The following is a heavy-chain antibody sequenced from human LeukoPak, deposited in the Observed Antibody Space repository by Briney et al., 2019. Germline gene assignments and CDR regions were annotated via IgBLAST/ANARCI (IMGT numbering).Heavy chain of an antibody. Sequence: ASVKVSCKASGYTFTSYDINWVRQATGQGLEWMGWMNPNSGNTGYAQKLQGRVTMTTDTSTSTAYMELRSLRSDDTAVYYCARVEYSSSSENWGQGTLVTVSS. CDR2: MNPNSGNT. V-gene: IGHV1-8*02. J-gene: IGHJ4*02. D-gene: IGHD6-6*01. CDR3: ARVEYSSSSEN. CDR1: GYTFTSYD.